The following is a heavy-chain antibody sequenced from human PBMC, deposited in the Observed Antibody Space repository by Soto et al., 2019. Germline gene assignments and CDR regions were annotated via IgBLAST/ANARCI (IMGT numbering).Heavy chain of an antibody. CDR1: GDTFTDYY. Sequence: QVQLMQSGAEVKKPGASVKVSCKASGDTFTDYYIHWVRQAPGQGLEWMGTVNPSGGHTTYAQHFLGRVTMTRDTSNSTLYMELTSLTSADTAIYDCARGGHVVVVTAALDYWGQGTLVTVSS. D-gene: IGHD2-21*02. J-gene: IGHJ4*02. CDR3: ARGGHVVVVTAALDY. V-gene: IGHV1-46*01. CDR2: VNPSGGHT.